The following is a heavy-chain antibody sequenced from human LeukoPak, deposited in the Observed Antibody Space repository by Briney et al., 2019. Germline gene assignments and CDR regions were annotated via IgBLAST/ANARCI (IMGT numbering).Heavy chain of an antibody. CDR3: ARDRDTLSVYCVDV. CDR1: GGSISDYY. V-gene: IGHV4-4*07. D-gene: IGHD2-15*01. Sequence: SETLSLTCTVSGGSISDYYWSWIRQPAAKGLEWIGRIYTSGSTNYNPSLKSRVTLSVDTSKNQFSLKLSTVTAADTAVYYCARDRDTLSVYCVDVWGKGTTVTVSS. J-gene: IGHJ6*03. CDR2: IYTSGST.